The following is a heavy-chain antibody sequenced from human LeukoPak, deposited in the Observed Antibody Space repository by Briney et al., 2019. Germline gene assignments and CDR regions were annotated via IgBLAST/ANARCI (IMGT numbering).Heavy chain of an antibody. CDR2: ISAYNGNT. D-gene: IGHD2-15*01. CDR1: GYTFTSYG. Sequence: ASVKVSCKASGYTFTSYGFTWVRQAPGQGLEWMGWISAYNGNTNYAQKFQGRVTLTAETSTSTAYMELRSLRSDDTAVYYCARERCSGGSCYGVGNWGGFDYWGQGTLVTVSS. J-gene: IGHJ4*02. CDR3: ARERCSGGSCYGVGNWGGFDY. V-gene: IGHV1-18*01.